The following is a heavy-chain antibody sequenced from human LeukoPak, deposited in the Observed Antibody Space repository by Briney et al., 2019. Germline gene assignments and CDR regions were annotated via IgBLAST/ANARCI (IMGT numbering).Heavy chain of an antibody. CDR2: IDPDGITT. V-gene: IGHV3-74*01. J-gene: IGHJ6*02. Sequence: GGSLRLSCAASGFSLSGYWMHWVRQAPGEGLVWVSRIDPDGITTNYADSVKGRFTTSRDNARNTLYLQMNSLTAEDTALYYCTRVQAGRSGLMDVWGRGTTVTVSS. D-gene: IGHD2-8*02. CDR1: GFSLSGYW. CDR3: TRVQAGRSGLMDV.